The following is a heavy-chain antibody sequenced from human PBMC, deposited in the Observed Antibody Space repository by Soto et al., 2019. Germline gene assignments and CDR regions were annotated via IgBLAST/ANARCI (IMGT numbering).Heavy chain of an antibody. CDR2: INPSGGSA. D-gene: IGHD6-13*01. CDR1: GYAFTSYY. V-gene: IGHV1-46*01. Sequence: QVQLVQSGAEVKKPGASVKVSCRASGYAFTSYYIHWVRQAPGQGLEWMGVINPSGGSATFAQTFQGRVIMTRDTCTTTVFMELSSLRSEDTAVYYCARDQKDRYDHSSPNYYFFGMDVWGHGTTVTVSS. CDR3: ARDQKDRYDHSSPNYYFFGMDV. J-gene: IGHJ6*02.